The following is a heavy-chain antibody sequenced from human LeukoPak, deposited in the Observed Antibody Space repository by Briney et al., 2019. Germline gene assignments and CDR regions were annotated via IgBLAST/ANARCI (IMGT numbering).Heavy chain of an antibody. Sequence: GASVKVSCKASGYTFSNYAINWVRQAPGQGLEWMGWISTYNGNTNYAQKLQDRVTMTTDTSTSTAYMELSRLRSDDTAVYYCARVFYYYDSSGYSPGWFDPWGQGTLVTVSS. CDR1: GYTFSNYA. J-gene: IGHJ5*02. V-gene: IGHV1-18*01. CDR2: ISTYNGNT. D-gene: IGHD3-22*01. CDR3: ARVFYYYDSSGYSPGWFDP.